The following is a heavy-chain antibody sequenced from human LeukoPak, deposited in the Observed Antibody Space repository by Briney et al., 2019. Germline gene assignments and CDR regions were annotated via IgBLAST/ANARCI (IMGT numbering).Heavy chain of an antibody. D-gene: IGHD4-17*01. CDR3: AREDYGVNAFDI. V-gene: IGHV1-2*02. J-gene: IGHJ3*02. CDR1: GYTFTGYY. Sequence: ASVKVSCKAPGYTFTGYYMHWVRQAPGQGLEWMGWINPNSGGTNYAQKFQGRVTMTRDTSISTAYMELSRLRSDDTAVYYCAREDYGVNAFDIWGQGTMVTVSS. CDR2: INPNSGGT.